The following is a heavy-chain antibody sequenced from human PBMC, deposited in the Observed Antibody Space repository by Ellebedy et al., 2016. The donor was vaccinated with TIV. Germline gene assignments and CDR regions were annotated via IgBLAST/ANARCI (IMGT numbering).Heavy chain of an antibody. D-gene: IGHD3-10*01. J-gene: IGHJ4*02. CDR2: ITPILGIA. Sequence: AASVKVSCKASGGTFSSYAISWVRQAPGQGLEWMGRITPILGIANYAQKFQGRVTITADKSTSTAYMELSSLRSEDTAVYYCARVDGSGALRFDYWGQGTLVTVSS. V-gene: IGHV1-69*04. CDR1: GGTFSSYA. CDR3: ARVDGSGALRFDY.